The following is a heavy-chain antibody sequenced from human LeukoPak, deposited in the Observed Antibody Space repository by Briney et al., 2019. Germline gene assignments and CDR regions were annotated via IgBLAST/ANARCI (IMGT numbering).Heavy chain of an antibody. CDR1: GGSISSSSYY. Sequence: SETLSLTCTVSGGSISSSSYYWGWIRQPPGKGLEWIGSIYYSGSTYYNPSLESRVTISVDTSKNQFSLKLSSVTAADTAVYYCARLTSYYYYGMDVWGQGTTVTVSS. D-gene: IGHD3-10*01. V-gene: IGHV4-39*01. CDR2: IYYSGST. J-gene: IGHJ6*02. CDR3: ARLTSYYYYGMDV.